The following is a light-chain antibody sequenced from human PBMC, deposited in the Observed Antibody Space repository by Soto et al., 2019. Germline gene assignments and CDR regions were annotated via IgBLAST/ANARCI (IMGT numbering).Light chain of an antibody. V-gene: IGKV3-11*01. J-gene: IGKJ2*01. CDR2: GAS. Sequence: EIVLTQSPATLSLSPGDRVTLSCRASQSVGSYLAWYQQKPGQAPRLLIYGASNRATGIPARFSGSGSGTDFTLTISSLEPEDFVVYFCQNRNNWPPDATFGQGTRLEIK. CDR3: QNRNNWPPDAT. CDR1: QSVGSY.